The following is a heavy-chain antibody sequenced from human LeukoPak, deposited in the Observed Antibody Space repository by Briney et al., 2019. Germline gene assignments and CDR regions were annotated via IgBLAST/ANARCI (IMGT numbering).Heavy chain of an antibody. Sequence: GGSLRLSCAASGFTFDDYTMHWVRQAPGKGLEWVSGISWNSGSIGYADSVKGRFTISRDNSKNTLYLQMNSLRAEDTAVYYCAKDRDSSGYYSYFDYWGQGTLVTVSS. CDR1: GFTFDDYT. CDR3: AKDRDSSGYYSYFDY. J-gene: IGHJ4*02. V-gene: IGHV3-9*01. CDR2: ISWNSGSI. D-gene: IGHD3-22*01.